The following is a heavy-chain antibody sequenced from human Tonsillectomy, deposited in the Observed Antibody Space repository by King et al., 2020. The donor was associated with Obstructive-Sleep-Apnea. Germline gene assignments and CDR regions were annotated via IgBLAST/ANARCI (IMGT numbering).Heavy chain of an antibody. Sequence: VQLVESGGGVVQPGRSLRLSCAASGFTFSSYGMHWVRQAPGKGLEWVAGMSYDGSNKYYADSVKGRFTISRDNSKNTLYLQMNSLRAEDTAVYYCAKDSSGFFYYGMDVWGQGTTVTVSS. CDR3: AKDSSGFFYYGMDV. J-gene: IGHJ6*02. CDR2: MSYDGSNK. D-gene: IGHD6-19*01. V-gene: IGHV3-30*18. CDR1: GFTFSSYG.